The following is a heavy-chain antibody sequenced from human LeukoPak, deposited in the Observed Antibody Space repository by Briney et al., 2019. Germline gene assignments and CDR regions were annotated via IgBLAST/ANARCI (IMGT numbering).Heavy chain of an antibody. CDR2: IYYSGST. D-gene: IGHD6-13*01. V-gene: IGHV4-59*01. J-gene: IGHJ3*02. Sequence: SETLSLTCTVSGGSISSYYWSWIRQPPGKGLEWIGYIYYSGSTNYNPSLKSRVTISVDTSKNQFSLKLSSVTAADTAVYYCARESSSSWYHAFDIWRQGTMVTVSP. CDR1: GGSISSYY. CDR3: ARESSSSWYHAFDI.